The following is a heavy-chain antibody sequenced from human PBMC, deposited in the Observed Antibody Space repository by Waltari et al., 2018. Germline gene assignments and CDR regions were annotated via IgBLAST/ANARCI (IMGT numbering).Heavy chain of an antibody. D-gene: IGHD5-12*01. CDR1: GYTFTDYG. CDR2: VNTSNADT. J-gene: IGHJ4*02. CDR3: ERDRRISLAQSTSYFDS. Sequence: QVQLVQSGGEIRKPRAPVKVPCQASGYTFTDYGISWVRQAPGQGLQWIGWVNTSNADTNNAQRIQGSVTMTTDVTTSTAYLELWSLGSDDTAVYFCERDRRISLAQSTSYFDSWGLGTLVTVSS. V-gene: IGHV1-18*01.